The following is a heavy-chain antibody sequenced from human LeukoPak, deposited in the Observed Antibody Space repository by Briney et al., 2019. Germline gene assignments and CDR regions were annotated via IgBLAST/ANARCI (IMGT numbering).Heavy chain of an antibody. Sequence: PGGSLRLSCVASGFTSGSYGMHWVRRAPGKGLEWVAVISHDGSNKHYADSVKGRFSISRDNSKNTLYLELHNLRPEDTGLYFCAREGYTHYYYFPMDVWGQGTTVTVSS. D-gene: IGHD5-18*01. V-gene: IGHV3-30*03. J-gene: IGHJ6*02. CDR2: ISHDGSNK. CDR3: AREGYTHYYYFPMDV. CDR1: GFTSGSYG.